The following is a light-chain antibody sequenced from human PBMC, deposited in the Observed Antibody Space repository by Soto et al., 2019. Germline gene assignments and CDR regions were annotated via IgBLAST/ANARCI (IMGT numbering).Light chain of an antibody. Sequence: QSVLTQPPSASGTPGQRVTISCSGSRSNIGSNTVNWYQQLPGTAPKLLIYSNNQRPSGVPDRFSGSKSGTSASLAISGLRSEDEADYYCAAWDDSLSGVFGGGTKVTVL. V-gene: IGLV1-44*01. J-gene: IGLJ2*01. CDR1: RSNIGSNT. CDR3: AAWDDSLSGV. CDR2: SNN.